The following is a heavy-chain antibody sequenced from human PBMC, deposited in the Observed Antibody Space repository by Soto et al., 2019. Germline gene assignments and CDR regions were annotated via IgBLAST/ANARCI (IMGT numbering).Heavy chain of an antibody. Sequence: SVKVSCKASGGTFSSYAISWVRQAPGQGLEWMGGIIPIFGTANYAQKFQGRVTITADESTSTAYMELSSLRSEDTAVYYCARLARNYYDSSGYPRYFDYWGQGTLVTVSS. V-gene: IGHV1-69*13. CDR3: ARLARNYYDSSGYPRYFDY. CDR2: IIPIFGTA. J-gene: IGHJ4*02. D-gene: IGHD3-22*01. CDR1: GGTFSSYA.